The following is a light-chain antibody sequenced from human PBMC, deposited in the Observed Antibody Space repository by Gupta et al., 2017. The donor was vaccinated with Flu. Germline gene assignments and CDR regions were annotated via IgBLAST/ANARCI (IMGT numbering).Light chain of an antibody. J-gene: IGLJ2*01. V-gene: IGLV3-19*01. Sequence: QTCRITCEGDTFIRGYYASWYQQKPGQAPVRLIYSKTKRRSGIPDRFSASRSGNTAALTIAGAQAEDEADYYCNSRENSGNHMIFGGGTKVTVL. CDR1: TFIRGYY. CDR3: NSRENSGNHMI. CDR2: SKT.